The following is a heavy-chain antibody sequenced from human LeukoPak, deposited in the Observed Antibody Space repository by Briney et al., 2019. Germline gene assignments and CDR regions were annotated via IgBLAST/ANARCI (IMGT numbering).Heavy chain of an antibody. J-gene: IGHJ4*02. CDR3: AKDPYGDYPITGFDY. Sequence: GGSLRLSCAASGFTFSSQAMSWVRQAPGKGLEWVSAISASGFNTYYADSVKGRFTISRDTSKNTLSLHMSSLRAEDTAVYYCAKDPYGDYPITGFDYWGQGTLVTVSS. D-gene: IGHD4-17*01. CDR1: GFTFSSQA. CDR2: ISASGFNT. V-gene: IGHV3-23*01.